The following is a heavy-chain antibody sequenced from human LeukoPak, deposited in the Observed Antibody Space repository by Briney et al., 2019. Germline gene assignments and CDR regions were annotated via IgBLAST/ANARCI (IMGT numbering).Heavy chain of an antibody. CDR3: ARGPPRGKYYYMDV. D-gene: IGHD1-1*01. V-gene: IGHV3-13*01. CDR2: IGTASDT. CDR1: GFTFSSFD. Sequence: GESLRLSCAASGFTFSSFDMHWFRKLTGQGLEWVSTIGTASDTYYPGSVEGRFTLSRDNAKNSLYLQMNSLTAGDTAVYYCARGPPRGKYYYMDVWGKGTTVTVSS. J-gene: IGHJ6*03.